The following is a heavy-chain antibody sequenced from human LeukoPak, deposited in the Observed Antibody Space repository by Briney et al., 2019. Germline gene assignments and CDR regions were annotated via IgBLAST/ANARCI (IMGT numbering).Heavy chain of an antibody. CDR1: GFTFSSYG. CDR3: AKDPYSGSFEYFQH. CDR2: ISHDGSKK. J-gene: IGHJ1*01. D-gene: IGHD1-26*01. V-gene: IGHV3-30*18. Sequence: GRSLRLSCAASGFTFSSYGMHWVRQAPGKGLEWVAVISHDGSKKYYADSVKGRFTIPRDNSKNTLYLQMNSLRDEDTAVYYCAKDPYSGSFEYFQHWGQGTLVTVSS.